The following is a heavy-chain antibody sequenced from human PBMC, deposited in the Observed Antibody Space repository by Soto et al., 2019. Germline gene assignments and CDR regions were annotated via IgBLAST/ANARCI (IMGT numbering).Heavy chain of an antibody. CDR3: AVGGGFYGYNTRRVFDY. J-gene: IGHJ4*02. D-gene: IGHD5-12*01. CDR2: INHSGST. Sequence: SETRSLTCAVYGGSFSCYYWSWIRQPPGKGLEWIGEINHSGSTNYNPSLKSRVTISVDTSKNQFSLKLSSVTAADTAVYYCAVGGGFYGYNTRRVFDYWGQGTLVTVSS. V-gene: IGHV4-34*01. CDR1: GGSFSCYY.